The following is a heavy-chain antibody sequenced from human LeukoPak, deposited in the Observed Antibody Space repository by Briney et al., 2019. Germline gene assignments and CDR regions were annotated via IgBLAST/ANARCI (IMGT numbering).Heavy chain of an antibody. CDR1: GGSISSHY. D-gene: IGHD2-2*01. CDR3: ARVGCSSTSCYRAFDD. Sequence: SETLSLTCTVSGGSISSHYWSWIRQPPGKGLEWIGYIYYSGSTNYNPSLKSRVTISVDTSKNQFSLKLSSVTAADTAVYYCARVGCSSTSCYRAFDDWGQGTLVTVSS. CDR2: IYYSGST. V-gene: IGHV4-59*11. J-gene: IGHJ4*02.